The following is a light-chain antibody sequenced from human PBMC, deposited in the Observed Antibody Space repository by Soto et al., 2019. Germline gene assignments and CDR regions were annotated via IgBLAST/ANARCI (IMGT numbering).Light chain of an antibody. V-gene: IGKV3-15*01. CDR3: QQYNNWPYT. Sequence: EIVMTQSPATLAVSPGERAALSCRASQSVSSNFAWYQQKPGQAPRVLIYGASSRAAGTPARFSGSGSGPEFTLSVSSLQSEDFAVYYCQQYNNWPYTFGLGTKLEMK. CDR1: QSVSSN. J-gene: IGKJ2*01. CDR2: GAS.